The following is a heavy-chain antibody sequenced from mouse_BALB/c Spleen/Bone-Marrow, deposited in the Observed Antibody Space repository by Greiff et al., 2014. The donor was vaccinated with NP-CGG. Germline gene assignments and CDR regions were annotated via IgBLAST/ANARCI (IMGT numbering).Heavy chain of an antibody. CDR2: INPYNGDT. Sequence: VQLQQSGPELVKPGASVKISRKASGYSFTGYFMNWVMQSHGKSLEWIGRINPYNGDTFYNQKFKGKATLTVDKSSSTAHMELRSLASEDSAVYYCTRVTTDWYFDVWGAGTTVTVSS. J-gene: IGHJ1*01. V-gene: IGHV1-20*02. CDR3: TRVTTDWYFDV. D-gene: IGHD1-1*01. CDR1: GYSFTGYF.